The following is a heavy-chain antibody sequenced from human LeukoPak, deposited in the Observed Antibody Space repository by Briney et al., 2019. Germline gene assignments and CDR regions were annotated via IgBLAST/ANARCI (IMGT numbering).Heavy chain of an antibody. Sequence: PGGSLRLSCAASGFIVSNIYMSWVRQAPGKGLEWVSVIYSGGSTYYAESVKGRFTISRGNSKNTLYLQMNSLRVEDTAVYYCTRDSDGDYSPFDYWGQGTLVTVSS. V-gene: IGHV3-53*01. J-gene: IGHJ4*02. CDR3: TRDSDGDYSPFDY. D-gene: IGHD4-17*01. CDR2: IYSGGST. CDR1: GFIVSNIY.